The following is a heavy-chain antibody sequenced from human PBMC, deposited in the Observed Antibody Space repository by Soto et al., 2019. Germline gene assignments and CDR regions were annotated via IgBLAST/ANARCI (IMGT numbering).Heavy chain of an antibody. Sequence: ASVKVSCKASGYTFTSYGISWVRQAPGQGLEWMGWISAYNGNTNYAQKLQGRVTMTTDTSTSTAYMELRSLRSDDTAVYYCARDSYDFWSGYYGFDYCGQGTLVTVSS. J-gene: IGHJ4*02. D-gene: IGHD3-3*01. CDR1: GYTFTSYG. V-gene: IGHV1-18*01. CDR3: ARDSYDFWSGYYGFDY. CDR2: ISAYNGNT.